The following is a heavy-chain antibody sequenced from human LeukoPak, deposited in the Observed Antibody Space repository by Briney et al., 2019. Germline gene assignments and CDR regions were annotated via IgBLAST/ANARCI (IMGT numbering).Heavy chain of an antibody. D-gene: IGHD4-17*01. J-gene: IGHJ4*02. Sequence: GASVKVSCKPSGYTFTNYGISWVRQAPGQGLEWMGWISAYNGNTNYAQKLQGRVTTTTDTSTSTAYMELRSLRSDDTAVYYCARVSYYGDYYFDYWGQGTLVTVSS. CDR3: ARVSYYGDYYFDY. CDR2: ISAYNGNT. V-gene: IGHV1-18*01. CDR1: GYTFTNYG.